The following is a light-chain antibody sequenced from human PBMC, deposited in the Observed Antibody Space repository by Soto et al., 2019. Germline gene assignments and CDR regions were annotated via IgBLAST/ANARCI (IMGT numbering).Light chain of an antibody. CDR3: SSFSSSSTPYV. J-gene: IGLJ1*01. CDR2: EVN. V-gene: IGLV2-14*01. Sequence: QSALTQPASVSGSPVQSITISCTGTSTDVGGYKYVSWYQQHPGTAPKLMIFEVNGRPSGVSDRFSGSKSGNTASLTISGLQPEDEADYYCSSFSSSSTPYVFGTGTKLTVL. CDR1: STDVGGYKY.